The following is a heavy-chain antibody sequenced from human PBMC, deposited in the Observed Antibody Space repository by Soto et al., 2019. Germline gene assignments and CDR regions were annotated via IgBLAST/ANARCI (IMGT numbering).Heavy chain of an antibody. J-gene: IGHJ3*02. CDR1: GGTFSSYA. CDR3: ARDRIGDTMIVVTMGHAFDI. D-gene: IGHD3-22*01. CDR2: IIPIXGTA. Sequence: GASVKVSCKASGGTFSSYAISWVRQAPGQGLEWMGGIIPIXGTANYAQKFQGRVTITADKSTSTAYMELSSLRSEDTAVYYCARDRIGDTMIVVTMGHAFDIWGQGTMVTVSS. V-gene: IGHV1-69*06.